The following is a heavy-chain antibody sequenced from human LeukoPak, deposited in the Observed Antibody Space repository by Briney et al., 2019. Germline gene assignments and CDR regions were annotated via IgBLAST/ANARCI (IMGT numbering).Heavy chain of an antibody. Sequence: SETLSLTCTVSGGSISSSSYYWGWIRQPPGKGLEWIGSIYYSGSTYYNPSLKSRVTISVDTSKNQFSLKLSSVTAADTAVYYCARSPVHFDYWGQGTLVTVSS. J-gene: IGHJ4*02. CDR2: IYYSGST. V-gene: IGHV4-39*01. CDR3: ARSPVHFDY. CDR1: GGSISSSSYY. D-gene: IGHD4-17*01.